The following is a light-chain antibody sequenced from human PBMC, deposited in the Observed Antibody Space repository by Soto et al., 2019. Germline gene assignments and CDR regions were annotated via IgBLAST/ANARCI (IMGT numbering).Light chain of an antibody. J-gene: IGKJ1*01. CDR3: QQYGSSGT. V-gene: IGKV3-20*01. Sequence: EIVLTQSPGTLSLSPGERATLSCRASQSVSSSYLAWYQQKPGQAPRLLIYGASNRATGTPDRFSGSGSGTDFTLTISRLEPEDFVVYYCQQYGSSGTFGQGTKVDIK. CDR2: GAS. CDR1: QSVSSSY.